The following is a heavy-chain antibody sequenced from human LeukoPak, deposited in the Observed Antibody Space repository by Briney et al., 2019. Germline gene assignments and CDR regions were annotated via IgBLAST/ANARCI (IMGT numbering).Heavy chain of an antibody. V-gene: IGHV1-69*13. CDR3: ARDTIAAAGSYYYYYGMDV. D-gene: IGHD6-13*01. Sequence: GASVTVSCTASGGTFSIYAISWVRQAPGQGLEWMGGIIPIFGTANYAQKFQGRVTITADESTSTAYMELSSLRSEDTAVYYCARDTIAAAGSYYYYYGMDVWGQGTTVTVSS. J-gene: IGHJ6*02. CDR1: GGTFSIYA. CDR2: IIPIFGTA.